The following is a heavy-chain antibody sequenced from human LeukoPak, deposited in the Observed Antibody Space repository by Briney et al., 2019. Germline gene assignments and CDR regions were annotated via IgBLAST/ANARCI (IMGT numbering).Heavy chain of an antibody. Sequence: GESLKISCKGSGYSFTSYWIGWVRQMPGKGLEWMGIIYPGDSDTKYSPSFQGQVTISADKSISTAYLQWSSLKASDTAIYYCGRLGYSSVWESYFDYWGQGTLVTVSS. CDR2: IYPGDSDT. CDR1: GYSFTSYW. CDR3: GRLGYSSVWESYFDY. V-gene: IGHV5-51*01. D-gene: IGHD5-18*01. J-gene: IGHJ4*02.